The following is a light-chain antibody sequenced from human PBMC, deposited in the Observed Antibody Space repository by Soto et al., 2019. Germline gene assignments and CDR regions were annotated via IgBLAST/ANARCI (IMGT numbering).Light chain of an antibody. V-gene: IGKV3-11*01. CDR1: QSVSRY. CDR2: DAS. CDR3: QQYNNWPRT. Sequence: EIVLTQSPGTLSLSPGERATLSCRASQSVSRYLAWYQQKPGQAPRLLIYDASNRATGIPARFSGSGSGTEFTFSISSLQSEDFAVYYCQQYNNWPRTVGQGTKVDIK. J-gene: IGKJ1*01.